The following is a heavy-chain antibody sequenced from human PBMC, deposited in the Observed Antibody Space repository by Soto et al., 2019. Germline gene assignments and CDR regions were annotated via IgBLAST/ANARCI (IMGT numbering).Heavy chain of an antibody. CDR1: GGSITSGGYY. CDR3: ARGYRQSGYSSSWVFDY. D-gene: IGHD6-13*01. V-gene: IGHV4-31*03. CDR2: IFYSGST. Sequence: QVQLQESGPGLVKPSQTLSLICTVSGGSITSGGYYWNWIRQHPGKGLEWIGYIFYSGSTYYNPCPRCRATISAETSQKQYSLNRSSVTAAATSVYFCARGYRQSGYSSSWVFDYWGQGTLVNVSS. J-gene: IGHJ4*02.